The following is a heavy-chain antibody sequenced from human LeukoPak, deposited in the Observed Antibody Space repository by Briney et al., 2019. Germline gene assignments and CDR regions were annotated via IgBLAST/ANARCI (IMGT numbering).Heavy chain of an antibody. CDR2: TWYDGSDK. CDR3: ARDRVLHYFDY. J-gene: IGHJ4*02. Sequence: PGGSLRLSCAASGFTFSSHGMHWVRQAPGKGLEWVAVTWYDGSDKYYADSVKGRFTISRDNSKNTLYLQMTSLRADDTAVYYCARDRVLHYFDYWGQRALVTVSS. D-gene: IGHD3-16*01. CDR1: GFTFSSHG. V-gene: IGHV3-33*01.